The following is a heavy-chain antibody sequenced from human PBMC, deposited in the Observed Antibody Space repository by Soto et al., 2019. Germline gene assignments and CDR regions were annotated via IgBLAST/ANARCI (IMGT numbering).Heavy chain of an antibody. D-gene: IGHD3-22*01. J-gene: IGHJ3*02. Sequence: PSETLSLTCTVSGGSISTNYWSWIRQPPGKGLEWIGDISSSGYTNYNASLKSRITISIDTSKNQFSLKLTSVTAADTAVYYCARRGGYDDSSGYPDDIWGQGTMVTVSS. CDR1: GGSISTNY. CDR3: ARRGGYDDSSGYPDDI. V-gene: IGHV4-59*08. CDR2: ISSSGYT.